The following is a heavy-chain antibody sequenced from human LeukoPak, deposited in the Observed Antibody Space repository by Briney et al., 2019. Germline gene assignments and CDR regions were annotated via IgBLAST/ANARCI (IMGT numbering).Heavy chain of an antibody. CDR3: ARSLGDSSGYYPLPFDY. D-gene: IGHD3-22*01. Sequence: ASVKVSCKASGYTFSNYGITWVRQAPGQGLEWMGWISGYNGNANFAQKLQGRVSMTTDTSTYTTDMELRSLRSDDTAVYYCARSLGDSSGYYPLPFDYWGQGTLVIVSS. CDR1: GYTFSNYG. CDR2: ISGYNGNA. J-gene: IGHJ4*02. V-gene: IGHV1-18*01.